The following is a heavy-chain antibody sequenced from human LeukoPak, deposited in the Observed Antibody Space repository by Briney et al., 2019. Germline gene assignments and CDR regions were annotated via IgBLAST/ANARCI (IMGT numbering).Heavy chain of an antibody. V-gene: IGHV1-8*02. Sequence: GASVKVSCKASGYTFTNYDINWVRQATGQGLEWMGWMNPNSGDTGYAQKFQGRVTMTRDTSITTSYMELSSLRSEDTAVYYCATVRAFIVATSDDAFDIWGQGTMVTVSS. D-gene: IGHD5-12*01. CDR1: GYTFTNYD. CDR3: ATVRAFIVATSDDAFDI. J-gene: IGHJ3*02. CDR2: MNPNSGDT.